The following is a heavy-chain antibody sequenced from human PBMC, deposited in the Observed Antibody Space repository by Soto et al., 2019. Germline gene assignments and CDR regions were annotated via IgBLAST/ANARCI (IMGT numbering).Heavy chain of an antibody. D-gene: IGHD6-19*01. CDR1: GFTFSSYS. J-gene: IGHJ4*02. CDR3: ARERTGGGGWYDEFSPYYFDY. Sequence: EVQLVESGGGLVKPGGSLRLSCAASGFTFSSYSMNWVRQAPGKGLEWVSSISSSSSYIYYADSVKGRFTISRDNAKNSLYLQMNSLRAEDTAVYYCARERTGGGGWYDEFSPYYFDYWGQGTLVTVSS. CDR2: ISSSSSYI. V-gene: IGHV3-21*01.